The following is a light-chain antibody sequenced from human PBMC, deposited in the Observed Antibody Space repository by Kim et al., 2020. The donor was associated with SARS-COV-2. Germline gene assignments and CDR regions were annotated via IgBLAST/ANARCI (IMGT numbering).Light chain of an antibody. V-gene: IGKV4-1*01. CDR1: QSILYSSSNKNY. CDR3: QQYFAFPYT. Sequence: DIVMTQSPDSLAVSLGERATINCKSSQSILYSSSNKNYLAWYQQRPRQPPKLLIYWSSTRESGVPDRFSGSGSGTDFTLTISSLQAEDVAVYYCQQYFAFPYTFGQGTQLEI. CDR2: WSS. J-gene: IGKJ2*01.